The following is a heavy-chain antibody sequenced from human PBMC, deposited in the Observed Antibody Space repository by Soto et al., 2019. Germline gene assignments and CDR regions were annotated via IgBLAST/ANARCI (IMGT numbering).Heavy chain of an antibody. CDR1: GFTFSSYA. V-gene: IGHV3-23*01. D-gene: IGHD1-26*01. CDR3: AKRGSGSYFDY. J-gene: IGHJ4*02. CDR2: ISGSGGST. Sequence: EVQLLESGGGLVQPGGSLRLSCAASGFTFSSYAMNWVRQAPGKGLEWVSVISGSGGSTYYADSVKGRFSISRDSSKNTLYLQMNSLRDEDTAVYYCAKRGSGSYFDYWGQGTLVTVSS.